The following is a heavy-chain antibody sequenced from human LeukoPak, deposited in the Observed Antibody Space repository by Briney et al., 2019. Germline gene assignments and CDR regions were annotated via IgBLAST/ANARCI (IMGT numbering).Heavy chain of an antibody. J-gene: IGHJ6*03. Sequence: PSETLSLTCTVSGGSISSYYWSWIRQPPGKGLEWIGYIYYSGSTNYNPSLKSRVTISVDTSKNQFSLKLSSVTAADTAVYYCARTNPAERRGVYYYYYYMDVWGKGTTVTVSS. CDR3: ARTNPAERRGVYYYYYYMDV. V-gene: IGHV4-59*01. CDR1: GGSISSYY. CDR2: IYYSGST. D-gene: IGHD1-1*01.